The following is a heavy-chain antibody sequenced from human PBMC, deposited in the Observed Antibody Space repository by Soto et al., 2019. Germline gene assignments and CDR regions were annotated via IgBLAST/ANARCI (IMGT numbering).Heavy chain of an antibody. Sequence: SETLSLTCTVSGGSMSSNYWIWIRQSPGKGLEWIGFVYYGGTNYNPSFESRVTMSVDTPKNQFSLELSSVTAADTAVYYCVSYRGAFYFDHWGQGALVTVSS. CDR1: GGSMSSNY. CDR3: VSYRGAFYFDH. D-gene: IGHD4-4*01. V-gene: IGHV4-59*01. CDR2: VYYGGT. J-gene: IGHJ4*02.